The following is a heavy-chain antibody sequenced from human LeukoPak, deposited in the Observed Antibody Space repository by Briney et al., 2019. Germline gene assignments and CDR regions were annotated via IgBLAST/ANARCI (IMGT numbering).Heavy chain of an antibody. V-gene: IGHV1-46*01. CDR3: ARGTNNRQGDTSSYFDY. Sequence: GESLQISCKGSGYTFTSYYMHWVRQAPGQGLEWMGIINPSGGSTSYAQKFQGRVTMTRDTSTSTVYMELSSLRSEDTAVYYCARGTNNRQGDTSSYFDYWGQGTLVTVSS. CDR2: INPSGGST. CDR1: GYTFTSYY. J-gene: IGHJ4*02. D-gene: IGHD2-2*01.